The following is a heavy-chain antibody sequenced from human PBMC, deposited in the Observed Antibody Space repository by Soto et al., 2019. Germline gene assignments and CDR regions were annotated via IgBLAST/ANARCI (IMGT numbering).Heavy chain of an antibody. Sequence: QVQPVESGGGVVQPGRSLRLSCAASGFRFSGFGMHWVRQAPGKGLEWVAILRYDGSNKYYADSVKGRFTISRDNSQNTLYLQMDSLRVEDTAVYYCARDGVGATTFYGYFDYWGQGILVTVSS. V-gene: IGHV3-33*01. CDR3: ARDGVGATTFYGYFDY. CDR2: LRYDGSNK. CDR1: GFRFSGFG. D-gene: IGHD1-26*01. J-gene: IGHJ4*02.